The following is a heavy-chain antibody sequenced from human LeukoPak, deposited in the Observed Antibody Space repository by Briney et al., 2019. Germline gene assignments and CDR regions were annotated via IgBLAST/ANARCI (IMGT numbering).Heavy chain of an antibody. CDR1: GFTFSSYS. D-gene: IGHD3-22*01. J-gene: IGHJ4*02. CDR3: ARDSYDYYDSSGYPVYYFDY. CDR2: ISSSSSYI. Sequence: KAGGSLRLSCAASGFTFSSYSMNWVRQAPEKGLEWVSSISSSSSYIYYADSVKGRFTISRDNAKNSLYLQMNSLRAEDTAVYYCARDSYDYYDSSGYPVYYFDYWGQGTLVTVSS. V-gene: IGHV3-21*01.